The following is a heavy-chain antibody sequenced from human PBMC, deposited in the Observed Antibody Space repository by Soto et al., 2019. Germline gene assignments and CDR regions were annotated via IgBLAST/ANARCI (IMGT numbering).Heavy chain of an antibody. J-gene: IGHJ4*02. CDR1: GYTFTSYA. D-gene: IGHD6-19*01. CDR2: INAGNGNT. CDR3: ARGAVAGPYYFDY. Sequence: QVQLVQSGADVKKPGASVKVSCQASGYTFTSYAMHWVRQAPGQRLEWMGWINAGNGNTKYSQKFQGRVTITRDTSASTAYMELSSLRSEATAVYYCARGAVAGPYYFDYWGQGTLVTVSS. V-gene: IGHV1-3*01.